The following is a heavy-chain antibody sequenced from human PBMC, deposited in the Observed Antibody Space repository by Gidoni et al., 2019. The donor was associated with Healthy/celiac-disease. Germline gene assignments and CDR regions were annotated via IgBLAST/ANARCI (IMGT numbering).Heavy chain of an antibody. CDR1: GFTFSSYG. CDR3: ASDRDGYNYLDAFDI. D-gene: IGHD5-12*01. CDR2: IWYDGSNK. Sequence: QVQLVESGGGVVQPGRFLRLSCAASGFTFSSYGMHWVRQAPGKGLEWVAVIWYDGSNKYYADSVKGRFTISRDNSKNTLYLQMNSLRAEDTAVYYCASDRDGYNYLDAFDIWGQGTMVTVSS. J-gene: IGHJ3*02. V-gene: IGHV3-33*01.